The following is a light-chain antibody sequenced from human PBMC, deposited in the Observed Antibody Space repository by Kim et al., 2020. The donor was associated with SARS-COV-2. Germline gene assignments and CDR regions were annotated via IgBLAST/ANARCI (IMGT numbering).Light chain of an antibody. J-gene: IGKJ1*01. CDR2: GAS. V-gene: IGKV3-20*01. CDR3: QQYGSSPLT. Sequence: SPGERATLSCWASQSVSSNFLAWYQQKSGQAPRLLIYGASSRATGIPDRFSGRGSGTDFTLTISRLEPEDFAVCYCQQYGSSPLTFGQGTKVDIK. CDR1: QSVSSNF.